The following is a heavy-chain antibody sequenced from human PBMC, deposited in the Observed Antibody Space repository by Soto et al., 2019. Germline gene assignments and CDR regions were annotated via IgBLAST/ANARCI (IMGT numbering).Heavy chain of an antibody. V-gene: IGHV3-23*01. D-gene: IGHD5-18*01. J-gene: IGHJ6*02. Sequence: SGGSLRLSCAVSGFTFSSYAMSRVRQAPGKGLEWVSAISGSGGSTYYADSVKGRFTISRDNSKNTLYLQMNSLRAEDTAVYYCAKGGTAMDDFGMDVWGQGTTVTVSS. CDR2: ISGSGGST. CDR1: GFTFSSYA. CDR3: AKGGTAMDDFGMDV.